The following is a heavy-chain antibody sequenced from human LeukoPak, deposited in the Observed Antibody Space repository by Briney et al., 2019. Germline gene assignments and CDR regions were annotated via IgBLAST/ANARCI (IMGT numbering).Heavy chain of an antibody. J-gene: IGHJ4*02. V-gene: IGHV4-34*01. CDR3: ARGHLFRGSGSYFDY. D-gene: IGHD3-10*01. Sequence: PSETLSLTCAVYGGSFSGYYWSWIRQPPGKGLEWIGEINHSGSTNYNPSLKSRVTIPVDTSKNQFSLKLSSVTAADTAVYYCARGHLFRGSGSYFDYWGQGTLVTVSS. CDR2: INHSGST. CDR1: GGSFSGYY.